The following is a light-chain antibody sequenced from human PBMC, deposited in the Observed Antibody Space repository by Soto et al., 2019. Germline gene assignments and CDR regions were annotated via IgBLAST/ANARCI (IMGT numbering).Light chain of an antibody. J-gene: IGLJ1*01. CDR1: KSDIGVYDF. Sequence: QSVLTQPPSASGSPGQSVTISCTGTKSDIGVYDFVSWYQHHPGKAPRLIIYEVVQRPSGVPDRFSGSKSDNTASLTVSGLQAADEADYFCKSYAGSNTYVFRSGTKV. CDR2: EVV. CDR3: KSYAGSNTYV. V-gene: IGLV2-8*01.